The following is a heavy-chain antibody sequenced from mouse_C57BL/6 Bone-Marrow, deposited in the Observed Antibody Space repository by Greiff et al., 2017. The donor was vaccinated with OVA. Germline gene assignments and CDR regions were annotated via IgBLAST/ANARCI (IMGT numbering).Heavy chain of an antibody. D-gene: IGHD1-1*01. J-gene: IGHJ4*01. CDR2: IDPETGGT. V-gene: IGHV1-15*01. CDR1: GYTFTDYE. Sequence: QVQLQQSGAELVRPGASVTLSCKASGYTFTDYEMHWVKQTPVHGLEWIGPIDPETGGTAYNQKFKGKARLTADKSSSTSYMELRSLTSEDSAVYYCTREKKFNTTVVDYAMDDWGKGTSVTVSS. CDR3: TREKKFNTTVVDYAMDD.